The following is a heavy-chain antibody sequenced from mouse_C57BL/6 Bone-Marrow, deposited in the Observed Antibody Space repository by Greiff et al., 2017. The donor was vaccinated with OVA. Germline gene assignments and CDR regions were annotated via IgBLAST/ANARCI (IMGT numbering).Heavy chain of an antibody. V-gene: IGHV3-1*01. CDR2: ISYSGST. CDR3: AREKGGGWYFDV. J-gene: IGHJ1*03. Sequence: VQLQQSGPGMVKPSQSLSLTCTVTGYSITSGYDWHWIRHFPGNKLEWMGYISYSGSTNYNPSLKSRISITHDTSKNHFFLKLNSVATEDTATYYCAREKGGGWYFDVWGTGTTVTVSS. CDR1: GYSITSGYD.